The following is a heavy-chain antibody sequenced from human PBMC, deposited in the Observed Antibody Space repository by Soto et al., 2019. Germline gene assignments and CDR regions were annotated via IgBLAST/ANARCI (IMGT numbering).Heavy chain of an antibody. D-gene: IGHD3-16*01. CDR1: GFTFRNYA. CDR2: IWYDGSKK. Sequence: QEQVVESGGGVVQPGRSLRLSCVASGFTFRNYAMHWVRQAPGKGLEWVAVIWYDGSKKNYEDSEKGRLTISRENSKNHMYLQMNSMRGEDTVDYYCAREHYHMLNGGWFDPWGQGTLVTVSS. J-gene: IGHJ5*02. CDR3: AREHYHMLNGGWFDP. V-gene: IGHV3-33*01.